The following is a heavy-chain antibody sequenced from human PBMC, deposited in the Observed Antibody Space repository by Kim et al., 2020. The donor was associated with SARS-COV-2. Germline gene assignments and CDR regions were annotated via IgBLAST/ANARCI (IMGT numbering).Heavy chain of an antibody. Sequence: GGSLRLSCAASGFTFSDYYMSWIRQAPGKGLEWVSYISSSGSTIYYADSVKGRFTISRDNAKNSLYLQMNSLRAEDTAVYYCARDKEWLVPGDAFDIWGQGTMVTVSS. CDR3: ARDKEWLVPGDAFDI. CDR2: ISSSGSTI. D-gene: IGHD6-19*01. CDR1: GFTFSDYY. J-gene: IGHJ3*02. V-gene: IGHV3-11*01.